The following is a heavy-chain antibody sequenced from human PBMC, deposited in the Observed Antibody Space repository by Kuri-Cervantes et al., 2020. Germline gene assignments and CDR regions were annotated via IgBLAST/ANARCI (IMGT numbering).Heavy chain of an antibody. CDR2: ISGSGGST. CDR1: GFTLSSYA. J-gene: IGHJ5*02. V-gene: IGHV3-23*01. CDR3: AKGQIYGSGMNWFDP. D-gene: IGHD3-10*01. Sequence: GESLKISCAASGFTLSSYAMSWVRQAPGKGLEWVSAISGSGGSTYYADSVKGRFTISRDNSKNTLYLQMNSLRAEDTAVYYCAKGQIYGSGMNWFDPWGQGTLVTVSS.